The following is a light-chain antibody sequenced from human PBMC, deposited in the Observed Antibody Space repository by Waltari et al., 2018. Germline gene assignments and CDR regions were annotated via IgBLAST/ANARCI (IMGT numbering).Light chain of an antibody. V-gene: IGLV8-61*01. CDR3: TLYMGSGIGL. J-gene: IGLJ2*01. CDR1: SGSVSTSNY. CDR2: STN. Sequence: TVVTQEPSLSVSPGGTVTLTCGLSSGSVSTSNYPSWYQQTPGQAPRMLIYSTNTRPSGVPDRFSGSILGNKAALTITGAQADDESDYYCTLYMGSGIGLFGGGTRLTVL.